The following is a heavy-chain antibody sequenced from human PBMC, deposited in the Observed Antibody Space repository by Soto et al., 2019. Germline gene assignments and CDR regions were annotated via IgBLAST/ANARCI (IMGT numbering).Heavy chain of an antibody. J-gene: IGHJ4*02. Sequence: GGSLRLSCAASGFTFSSYGMHWVRQAPGKGLEWVAVISYDGSNKYYADSVKGRFTISRDNSKNTLYLQMNSLRAEDTAVYYCARVPDSSGWLALDYWGQGTLVTVSS. CDR2: ISYDGSNK. D-gene: IGHD6-19*01. CDR1: GFTFSSYG. V-gene: IGHV3-30*03. CDR3: ARVPDSSGWLALDY.